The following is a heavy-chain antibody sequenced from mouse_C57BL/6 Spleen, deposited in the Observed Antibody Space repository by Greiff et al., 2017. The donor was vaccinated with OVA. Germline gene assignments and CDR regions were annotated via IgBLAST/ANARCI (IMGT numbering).Heavy chain of an antibody. CDR1: GYTFTSYW. D-gene: IGHD2-3*01. CDR2: IDPSDSYT. Sequence: QVQLQQPGAELVMPGASVKLSCKASGYTFTSYWMHWVKQRPGQGLEWIGEIDPSDSYTNYNQKFKGKSTLTVDKSSSTAYMQLSSLTSEDSAVYYCARSGLLPFAYWGQGTTLTVSS. CDR3: ARSGLLPFAY. J-gene: IGHJ2*01. V-gene: IGHV1-69*01.